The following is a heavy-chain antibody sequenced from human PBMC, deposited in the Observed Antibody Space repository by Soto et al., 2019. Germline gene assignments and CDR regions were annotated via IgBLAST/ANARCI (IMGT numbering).Heavy chain of an antibody. V-gene: IGHV4-59*01. D-gene: IGHD3-10*01. CDR1: GGSISSYY. CDR2: IYYSGST. CDR3: ARRVWVGELLGNWFDP. Sequence: PSETLSLTCTVSGGSISSYYWSWIRQPPGKGLEWIGYIYYSGSTNYNPSLKSRVTISVDTSKNQFSLKLSSVTAADTAVYYCARRVWVGELLGNWFDPWGQGTLVTVSS. J-gene: IGHJ5*02.